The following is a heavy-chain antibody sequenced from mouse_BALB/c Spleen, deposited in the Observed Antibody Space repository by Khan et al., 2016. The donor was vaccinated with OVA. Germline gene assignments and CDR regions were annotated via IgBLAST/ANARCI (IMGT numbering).Heavy chain of an antibody. CDR3: ARGYFGNYEFVY. J-gene: IGHJ3*01. V-gene: IGHV1S132*01. Sequence: QVQLKESGAELVKPGASVKLSCKTSGYTFTSYWIQWVKQRPGQGLGWIGQIFPGTGTTYYNENFKGKATLTVETSSSTAYLQLSSLTSKDSAVYFCARGYFGNYEFVYWGQGTLVTVSP. D-gene: IGHD2-1*01. CDR1: GYTFTSYW. CDR2: IFPGTGTT.